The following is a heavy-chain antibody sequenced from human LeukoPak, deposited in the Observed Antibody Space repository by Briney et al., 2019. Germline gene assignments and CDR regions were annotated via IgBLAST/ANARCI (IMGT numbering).Heavy chain of an antibody. V-gene: IGHV4-34*01. Sequence: SETLSLTCAVYGGSFSGYYWSWIRQPPGKGLEWIGEINHSGSTNYNPSLKSRVTISVDTSKNQFSLKLSSVTAADTAVYYCARGDGYSSGTTRWMDVWGQGTTVTVSS. J-gene: IGHJ6*02. D-gene: IGHD3-10*01. CDR3: ARGDGYSSGTTRWMDV. CDR2: INHSGST. CDR1: GGSFSGYY.